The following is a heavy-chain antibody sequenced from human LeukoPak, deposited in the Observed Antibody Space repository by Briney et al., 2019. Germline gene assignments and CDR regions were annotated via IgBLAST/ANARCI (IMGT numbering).Heavy chain of an antibody. J-gene: IGHJ4*02. CDR2: IYQSGST. CDR3: ARGGSGWPFDY. V-gene: IGHV4-38-2*02. Sequence: PSETLSLTCTVSGLSIRSGYYWGWIRQSPGKGLEWIGNIYQSGSTSYNPSLTSRVTISVDSSKNELSLSLNSVTAADTAVYYCARGGSGWPFDYWGQGTLVTVSS. D-gene: IGHD6-19*01. CDR1: GLSIRSGYY.